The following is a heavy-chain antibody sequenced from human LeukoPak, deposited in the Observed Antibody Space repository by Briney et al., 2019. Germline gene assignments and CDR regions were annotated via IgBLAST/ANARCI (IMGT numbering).Heavy chain of an antibody. CDR1: GFTFSSYA. CDR2: ISGSGGST. J-gene: IGHJ4*02. CDR3: AKVGKNVLRFLEWLLTTDY. Sequence: GGSLRLSCAASGFTFSSYAMSWVRQAPGKGLEWVSAISGSGGSTYYADSVKGRFTISRDNSKNTLYLQVNSLRAEDTAVYYCAKVGKNVLRFLEWLLTTDYWGQGTLVTVSS. V-gene: IGHV3-23*01. D-gene: IGHD3-3*01.